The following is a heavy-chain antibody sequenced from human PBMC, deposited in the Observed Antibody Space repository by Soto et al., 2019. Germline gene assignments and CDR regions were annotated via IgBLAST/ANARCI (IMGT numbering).Heavy chain of an antibody. V-gene: IGHV4-59*02. D-gene: IGHD2-15*01. CDR1: GVSVSSDY. CDR2: ISYTGSP. J-gene: IGHJ4*02. Sequence: PSETLSLTCTVSGVSVSSDYWSWMRQPPGKEPEWIGFISYTGSPNYSPSLKSRVTISVDTSKNQFSLNLGSVTAADTAVYYCARGGASSKYFDYWGQGTLVTVSS. CDR3: ARGGASSKYFDY.